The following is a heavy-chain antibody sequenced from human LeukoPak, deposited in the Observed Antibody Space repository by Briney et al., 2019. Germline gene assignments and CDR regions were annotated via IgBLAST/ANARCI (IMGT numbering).Heavy chain of an antibody. CDR1: GYTFTSYY. V-gene: IGHV1-46*01. CDR2: INPSGGST. CDR3: PRDQIASSGWYAEYFQH. Sequence: ASVKVSCKASGYTFTSYYMHWVRQAPGQGLEWMGIINPSGGSTSYAQKFQGRVTMTRDTSTSTVYMELSSLRSEDTAVYYCPRDQIASSGWYAEYFQHWGQGTLVTVSS. D-gene: IGHD6-19*01. J-gene: IGHJ1*01.